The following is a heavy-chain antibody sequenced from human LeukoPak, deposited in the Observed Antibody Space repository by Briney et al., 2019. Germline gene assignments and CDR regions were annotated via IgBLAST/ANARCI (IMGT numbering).Heavy chain of an antibody. CDR3: ARFGSQLLWRWFDP. CDR1: GFTFSDYY. J-gene: IGHJ5*02. CDR2: ISSSGSTI. Sequence: GGSLRLSCAASGFTFSDYYMSWIRQAPGKGLEWVSYISSSGSTIYYADSVKGRFTISRANAKNSLYLQMNSLRAEDTAVYYCARFGSQLLWRWFDPWGQGTLVTVSS. V-gene: IGHV3-11*04. D-gene: IGHD2-2*01.